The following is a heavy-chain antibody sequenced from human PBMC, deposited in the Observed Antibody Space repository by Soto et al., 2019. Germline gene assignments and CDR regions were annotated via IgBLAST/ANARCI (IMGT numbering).Heavy chain of an antibody. Sequence: SETLSLTCAVSGGSISSYYWSWIRQPPGKGLEWIGYIYYSGSTNYNPSLKSRVTISVDTSKNQFSLKLSSVTAADTAVYYCGRSVDDYGDYYFDYWGQGTLVTVSS. CDR1: GGSISSYY. V-gene: IGHV4-59*01. CDR2: IYYSGST. D-gene: IGHD4-17*01. CDR3: GRSVDDYGDYYFDY. J-gene: IGHJ4*02.